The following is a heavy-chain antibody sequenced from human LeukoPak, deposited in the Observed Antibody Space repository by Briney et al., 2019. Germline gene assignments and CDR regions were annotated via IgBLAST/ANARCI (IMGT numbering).Heavy chain of an antibody. Sequence: SETLSLTCTVSGGSISSYYWSWIRQPAGKGLEWIGRIYTSGSTNYNPSLKSRVTMSVDTSKNQFSLKLSSVTAADTAVYYCARGPDFWSGYHNWFDPWGQGTLVTVSS. CDR2: IYTSGST. D-gene: IGHD3-3*01. J-gene: IGHJ5*02. V-gene: IGHV4-4*07. CDR1: GGSISSYY. CDR3: ARGPDFWSGYHNWFDP.